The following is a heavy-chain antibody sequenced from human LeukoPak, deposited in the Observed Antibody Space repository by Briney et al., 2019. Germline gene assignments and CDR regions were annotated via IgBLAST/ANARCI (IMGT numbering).Heavy chain of an antibody. D-gene: IGHD3-3*01. V-gene: IGHV4-4*07. J-gene: IGHJ4*02. CDR2: VYVTGST. CDR1: GDSISSYY. CDR3: ARGRTIFGVVNNPPFDY. Sequence: SETLSLTCTVPGDSISSYYWSWIRQPAGKGLEWIGRVYVTGSTNLNPALQSRVTMSVDTSKNQFSLKLTSVTAADTAVYYCARGRTIFGVVNNPPFDYWGQGTLVTVSS.